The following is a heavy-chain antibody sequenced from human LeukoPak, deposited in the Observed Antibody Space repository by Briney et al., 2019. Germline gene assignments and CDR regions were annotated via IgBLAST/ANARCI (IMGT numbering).Heavy chain of an antibody. CDR1: GFTFSSYG. Sequence: PGGSLRLSCAASGFTFSSYGMHWVRQAPGKGLEWVAVISYDGSNKYCADSVKGRFTISRDNSKNTLYLQMNSLRAEDTAVYYCAKSFESDYYDSSGYSDYWGQGTLVTVSS. V-gene: IGHV3-30*18. D-gene: IGHD3-22*01. CDR3: AKSFESDYYDSSGYSDY. J-gene: IGHJ4*02. CDR2: ISYDGSNK.